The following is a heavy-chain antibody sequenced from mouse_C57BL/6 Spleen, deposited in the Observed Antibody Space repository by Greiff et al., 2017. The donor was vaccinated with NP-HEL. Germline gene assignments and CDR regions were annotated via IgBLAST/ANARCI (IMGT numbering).Heavy chain of an antibody. CDR1: GYTFTSYW. D-gene: IGHD2-2*01. CDR3: ARSGGYDDAMDY. CDR2: IYPGSGST. V-gene: IGHV1-55*01. Sequence: QVQLQQSGAELVKPGASVKMSCKASGYTFTSYWITWVKQRPGQGLEWIGDIYPGSGSTNNNEKFKSKATLTVDTSSSTANMQLSSRTSEDSAVYYCARSGGYDDAMDYWGQGTSVTVSS. J-gene: IGHJ4*01.